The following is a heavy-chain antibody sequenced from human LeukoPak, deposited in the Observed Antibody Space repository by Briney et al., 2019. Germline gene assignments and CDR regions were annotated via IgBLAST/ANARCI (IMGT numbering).Heavy chain of an antibody. CDR1: GFTFISYG. CDR3: ARDRMWGVESEDY. CDR2: IRYDGSNK. V-gene: IGHV3-30*02. D-gene: IGHD3-10*01. J-gene: IGHJ4*02. Sequence: GGSLRLSCAASGFTFISYGMHWVRQAPGKGLEWVAFIRYDGSNKYYADSVKGRFTISRDNAKNSVSLQMNSLRVEDTAVYYCARDRMWGVESEDYWGQGSLVTVYS.